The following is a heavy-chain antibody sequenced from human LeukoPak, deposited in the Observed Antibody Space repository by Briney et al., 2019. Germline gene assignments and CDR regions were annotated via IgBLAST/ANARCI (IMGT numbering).Heavy chain of an antibody. CDR1: GNYW. CDR2: INSDGSST. CDR3: ASHYGGNPRDWFDP. J-gene: IGHJ5*02. D-gene: IGHD4-23*01. V-gene: IGHV3-74*01. Sequence: GGSLRLSCAASGNYWMHWVRQAPGKGLVWVSRINSDGSSTSYADSVKGRFTISRDNAKNTLYLQMNSLRAEDTAVYYCASHYGGNPRDWFDPWGQGTLVTVSS.